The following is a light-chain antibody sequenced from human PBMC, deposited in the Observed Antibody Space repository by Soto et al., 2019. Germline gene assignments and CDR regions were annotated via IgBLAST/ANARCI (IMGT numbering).Light chain of an antibody. CDR3: QQHYDFPLT. V-gene: IGKV1-39*01. J-gene: IGKJ4*01. Sequence: MSQSLSYLFASVGDRVTITCRASQSISSWLDWYQQKPGKAPQLLIYAASSLQGGVPSRFSGSGSGTDFTLTISSLQPEDFATYYCQQHYDFPLTFGEGTKLDIK. CDR1: QSISSW. CDR2: AAS.